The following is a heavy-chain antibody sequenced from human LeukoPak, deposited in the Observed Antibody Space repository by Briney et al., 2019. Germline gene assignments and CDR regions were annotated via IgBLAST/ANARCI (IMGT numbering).Heavy chain of an antibody. CDR3: AKVVMAIVSSGSYQPFDY. V-gene: IGHV3-74*01. J-gene: IGHJ4*02. Sequence: HPGGSLRLSCAASGFTFSTYWMHWVRQAPGKGLVWVSRIDSGVSSTIYADSVKGRFTISRDNSKNTLYLQMNSLRAEDTAVYYCAKVVMAIVSSGSYQPFDYWGQGTLVTVSS. D-gene: IGHD3-10*01. CDR2: IDSGVSST. CDR1: GFTFSTYW.